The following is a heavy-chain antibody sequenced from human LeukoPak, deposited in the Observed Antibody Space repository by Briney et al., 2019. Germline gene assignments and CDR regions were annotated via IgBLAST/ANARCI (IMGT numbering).Heavy chain of an antibody. CDR2: IIRIFGTA. Sequence: GASVSVSYRASGGTFSIYAISWVRQAPGQGLGWMGRIIRIFGTANYAQNFQGRVTINADESTSTAYMELSSLRSEDKDVYCCAKYSGSYYDCWGQGTLVTVAS. CDR1: GGTFSIYA. D-gene: IGHD1-26*01. J-gene: IGHJ4*02. V-gene: IGHV1-69*13. CDR3: AKYSGSYYDC.